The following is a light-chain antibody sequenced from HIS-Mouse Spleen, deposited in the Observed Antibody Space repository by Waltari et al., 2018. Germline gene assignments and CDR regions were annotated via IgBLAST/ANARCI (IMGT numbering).Light chain of an antibody. V-gene: IGLV2-14*03. CDR3: SSYTSSSFNVV. J-gene: IGLJ2*01. CDR2: DVS. CDR1: SSDVGGYNY. Sequence: QSALTQPASVSGSPGQSITISCTGTSSDVGGYNYVSWYQQPPGKAPKLMIYDVSKRPSGVSNRFSGSKSGNTASLTISGLQAEDEADYYCSSYTSSSFNVVFGGGTKLTVL.